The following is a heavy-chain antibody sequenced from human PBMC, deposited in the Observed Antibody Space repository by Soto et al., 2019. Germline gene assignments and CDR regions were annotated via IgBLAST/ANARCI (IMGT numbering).Heavy chain of an antibody. D-gene: IGHD5-12*01. CDR1: GFTFSSYS. CDR2: IWYDGSNK. Sequence: QVQLVESGGGVVQPGRSLRLSCAASGFTFSSYSMHWVRQAPGKGLEWVAVIWYDGSNKYYADSVKGRFTISRDNSKNTLYLQMNSLRAEDTAVYYCARDSYGYYSGYDDYFDYWGQGTLVTVSS. J-gene: IGHJ4*02. V-gene: IGHV3-33*01. CDR3: ARDSYGYYSGYDDYFDY.